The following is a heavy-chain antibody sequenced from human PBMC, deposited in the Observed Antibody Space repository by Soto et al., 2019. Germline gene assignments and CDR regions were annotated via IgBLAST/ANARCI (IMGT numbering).Heavy chain of an antibody. CDR3: ARDWGIAAAGTGSFDY. CDR1: GYTFTSYA. CDR2: INAGNGNT. V-gene: IGHV1-3*01. J-gene: IGHJ4*02. Sequence: ASVKVSCKASGYTFTSYAMHWVRQAPGQRLEWMGWINAGNGNTKYSQKFQGRVTITRDTSASTAYMELSSLRSEDTAVYYCARDWGIAAAGTGSFDYWGKGTLVTVSS. D-gene: IGHD6-13*01.